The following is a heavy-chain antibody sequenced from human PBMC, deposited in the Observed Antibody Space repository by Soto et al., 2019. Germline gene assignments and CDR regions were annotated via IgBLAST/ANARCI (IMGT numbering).Heavy chain of an antibody. CDR1: GGSITSTDNY. D-gene: IGHD2-21*01. CDR3: ARGNCGRPTSPLDR. Sequence: SETLSLTCTVSGGSITSTDNYWAWVRQPPGKGLEWLGYIYHTGDAYYTPSLKSRLTMSVDTSKTLFSLELTSVTSADTAVYYCARGNCGRPTSPLDRWGRGTLVTVSS. V-gene: IGHV4-30-4*01. J-gene: IGHJ5*02. CDR2: IYHTGDA.